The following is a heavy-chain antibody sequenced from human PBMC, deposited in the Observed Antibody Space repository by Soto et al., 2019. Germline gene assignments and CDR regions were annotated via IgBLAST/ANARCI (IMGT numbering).Heavy chain of an antibody. D-gene: IGHD2-21*02. CDR1: GNTFTNYY. CDR2: INPSGGHT. J-gene: IGHJ4*02. CDR3: ARGGHVVVVTAAFDY. Sequence: QVQLMQSGAEVKKPGASVKVSCKASGNTFTNYYIHWVRQAPGQGLEWMGTINPSGGHTTYSQNFLGRVTXTXXXSXXTLYMELTSLTSDDTAMYYCARGGHVVVVTAAFDYWGQGTLVTVSS. V-gene: IGHV1-46*01.